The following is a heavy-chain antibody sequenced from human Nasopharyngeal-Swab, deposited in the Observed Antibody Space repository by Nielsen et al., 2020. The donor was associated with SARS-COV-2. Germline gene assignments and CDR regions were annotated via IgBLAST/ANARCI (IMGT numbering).Heavy chain of an antibody. CDR3: ARLFLGMDV. V-gene: IGHV3-30-3*01. J-gene: IGHJ6*02. Sequence: GESLRLSCAASGFTFSSYAMHWVRQAPGKGLEWVAVISYDGSNKYYADSVKGRFTISRDNSKNTLYLQMNSLRAEDTAVYYCARLFLGMDVWGQGTTVTVSS. CDR1: GFTFSSYA. CDR2: ISYDGSNK. D-gene: IGHD2-21*01.